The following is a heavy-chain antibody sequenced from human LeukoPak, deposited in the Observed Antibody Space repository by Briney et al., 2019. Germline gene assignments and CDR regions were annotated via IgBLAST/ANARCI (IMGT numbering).Heavy chain of an antibody. CDR1: GGSISSNTYY. Sequence: SETLSLTCTVSGGSISSNTYYWGWIRQPPGKGLEWIGSIYYSGSTYYNPSLKSRVAISVDTSKNQFSLKLSSVTAADTAVYYCARDYQGGYGDKTVDYWGQGTLVTVSS. CDR2: IYYSGST. J-gene: IGHJ4*02. CDR3: ARDYQGGYGDKTVDY. D-gene: IGHD5-18*01. V-gene: IGHV4-39*07.